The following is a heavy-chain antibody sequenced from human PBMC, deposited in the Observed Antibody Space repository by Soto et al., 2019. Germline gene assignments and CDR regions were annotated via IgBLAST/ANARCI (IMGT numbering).Heavy chain of an antibody. CDR3: TGGGSGESCSACDGQSARDV. J-gene: IGHJ6*04. CDR1: GFTFSRYS. Sequence: EVQLVEAGGGLVKPGGSLRLSCAASGFTFSRYSMNWVRQAPGQGLEWVTSIIRHALYIYYAASVRRRFTISRDNGWKSLYLQVNSLRVEDTSCYFCTGGGSGESCSACDGQSARDVWGKGTTVTVSS. CDR2: IIRHALYI. D-gene: IGHD2-15*01. V-gene: IGHV3-21*01.